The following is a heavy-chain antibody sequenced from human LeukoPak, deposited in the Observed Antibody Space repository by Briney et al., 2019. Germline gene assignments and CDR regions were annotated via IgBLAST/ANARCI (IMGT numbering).Heavy chain of an antibody. CDR1: GGSISSSSYY. V-gene: IGHV4-39*07. J-gene: IGHJ6*03. Sequence: SETLSLTCTVSGGSISSSSYYWGWIRQPPGKGLEWIGSIYYSGSSYYNPSLKSRVTISVDTSKNQFSLKLSSVTAADTAVYYCARDLADCSSTSCYSNYYYYYYMDVWGKGTTVTVSS. CDR3: ARDLADCSSTSCYSNYYYYYYMDV. CDR2: IYYSGSS. D-gene: IGHD2-2*01.